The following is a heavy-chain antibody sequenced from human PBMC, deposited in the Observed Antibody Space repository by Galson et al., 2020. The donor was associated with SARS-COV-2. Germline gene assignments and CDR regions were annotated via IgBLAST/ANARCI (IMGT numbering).Heavy chain of an antibody. CDR3: AREVVLLWFGELIGRYYYYMDV. D-gene: IGHD3-10*01. J-gene: IGHJ6*03. CDR1: GGSFSGYY. V-gene: IGHV4-34*01. Sequence: SETLSLTCAVYGGSFSGYYWSWIRQPPGKGLEWIGEINHSGSTNYNPSLKSRVTISVDTSKNQFSLKLSSVTAADTAVYYCAREVVLLWFGELIGRYYYYMDVWGKGTTVTVSS. CDR2: INHSGST.